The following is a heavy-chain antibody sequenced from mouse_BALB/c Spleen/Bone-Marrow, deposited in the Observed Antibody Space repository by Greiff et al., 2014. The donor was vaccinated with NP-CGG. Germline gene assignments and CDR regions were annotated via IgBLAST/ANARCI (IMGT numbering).Heavy chain of an antibody. Sequence: EVQLVESGGGLVQPGGSLKFSCAASGFTFSSYTMSWVRQTPEKRLEWVAYISNGGGSTYYPDTVKGRVTISRDNDRYSLNLQMSSMKSEDTAMYYCASHPSRHWYFGVWGAGTTVTVSS. J-gene: IGHJ1*01. CDR2: ISNGGGST. CDR1: GFTFSSYT. V-gene: IGHV5-12-2*01. CDR3: ASHPSRHWYFGV. D-gene: IGHD2-10*02.